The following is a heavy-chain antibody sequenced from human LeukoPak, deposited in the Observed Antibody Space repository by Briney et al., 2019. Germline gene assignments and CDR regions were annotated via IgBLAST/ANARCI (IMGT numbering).Heavy chain of an antibody. CDR2: VSGGGGST. CDR1: GFTFNNYG. V-gene: IGHV3-23*01. CDR3: AKTPHYDVPVGRFSARLWYFDY. J-gene: IGHJ4*02. Sequence: GGSLRLSCAGSGFTFNNYGMSWVRQAPGKGLEWVSSVSGGGGSTYYADSVKGRFTISRDNSKDTLYLQMKSLRAEDTAVYYCAKTPHYDVPVGRFSARLWYFDYWGQGTLVTVSS. D-gene: IGHD3-10*02.